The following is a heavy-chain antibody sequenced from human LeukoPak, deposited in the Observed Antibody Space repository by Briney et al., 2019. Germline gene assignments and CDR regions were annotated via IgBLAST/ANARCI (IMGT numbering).Heavy chain of an antibody. V-gene: IGHV4-59*08. J-gene: IGHJ4*02. Sequence: SETLSLTCTVSGGSISSYYWSWIRQPPGKGLEWIGYIYYSGSTNYNPSLKSRVTISVDTSKNQFSLKLSSVTAADTAGYYCARLGRNTAVDYWGQGTLVTVSS. D-gene: IGHD2-21*02. CDR2: IYYSGST. CDR3: ARLGRNTAVDY. CDR1: GGSISSYY.